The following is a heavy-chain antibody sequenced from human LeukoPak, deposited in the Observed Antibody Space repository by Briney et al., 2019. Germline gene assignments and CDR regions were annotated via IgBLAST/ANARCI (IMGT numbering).Heavy chain of an antibody. J-gene: IGHJ4*02. CDR3: ARDRISMVRGISDI. CDR1: GYTFAHYG. V-gene: IGHV1-18*01. Sequence: ASVKVSCTASGYTFAHYGISWVRQAPGKGLEWMGWLIAYNGHTSYAQKFQGRVNMTRDISTGTAYMELKSLGSDDTAVYYCARDRISMVRGISDIWGQGTLITVSS. D-gene: IGHD3-10*01. CDR2: LIAYNGHT.